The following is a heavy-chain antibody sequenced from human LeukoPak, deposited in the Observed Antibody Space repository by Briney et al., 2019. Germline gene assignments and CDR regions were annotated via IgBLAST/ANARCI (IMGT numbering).Heavy chain of an antibody. Sequence: ASVKVSCKASGYTFTDYYMHWVRQAPGQGLEWMGWINPNSGGTNYAQNLQGRVTMTRDTSISTAYMELSRLRSDDTAVYYCARDYERIIMVRGVPLSPQTVFDPWGQGTLVTVSS. D-gene: IGHD3-10*01. J-gene: IGHJ5*02. CDR2: INPNSGGT. V-gene: IGHV1-2*02. CDR1: GYTFTDYY. CDR3: ARDYERIIMVRGVPLSPQTVFDP.